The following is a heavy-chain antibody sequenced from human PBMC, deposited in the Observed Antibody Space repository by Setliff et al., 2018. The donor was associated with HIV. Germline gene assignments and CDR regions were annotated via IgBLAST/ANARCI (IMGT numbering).Heavy chain of an antibody. J-gene: IGHJ6*02. D-gene: IGHD1-26*01. CDR3: ARLDSGSYYGLDV. CDR1: GYAFTGYY. CDR2: INPNSGGT. V-gene: IGHV1-2*06. Sequence: ASVKVSCKASGYAFTGYYIHWVRQAPGQGLEWMGRINPNSGGTNYAQKFQGRVTMTRDTSISTAYMELSRLTSDDTAVYYCARLDSGSYYGLDVWGQGTTVTVSS.